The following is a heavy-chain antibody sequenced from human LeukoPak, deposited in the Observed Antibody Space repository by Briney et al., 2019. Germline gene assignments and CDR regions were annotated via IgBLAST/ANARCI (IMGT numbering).Heavy chain of an antibody. V-gene: IGHV1-69*04. CDR1: GGTFSSYA. Sequence: GASVKVSCKASGGTFSSYAISWVRQAPGQGLEWMGRIIPILGIANYAQKFQGRVTITADKSTSTAYMELSSLRSEDTAVYYCARDRFNPMGGVTSIQVDYWGQGTLVTVSS. CDR2: IIPILGIA. D-gene: IGHD4-17*01. J-gene: IGHJ4*02. CDR3: ARDRFNPMGGVTSIQVDY.